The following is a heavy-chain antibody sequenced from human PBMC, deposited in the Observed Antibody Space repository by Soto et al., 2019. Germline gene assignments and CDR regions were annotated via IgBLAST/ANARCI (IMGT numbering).Heavy chain of an antibody. J-gene: IGHJ3*02. CDR3: AASLPGVTVAVYAFDI. V-gene: IGHV3-33*03. D-gene: IGHD6-19*01. Sequence: PGGSLRLSCAASGFTFSSYGMHWVRQAPGKGLEWVAFIWYNGSNKYYADSVKGRFTISRDNAKKSLYLQMNSLRAEDTAVYYCAASLPGVTVAVYAFDIWGQGTMVTVSS. CDR2: IWYNGSNK. CDR1: GFTFSSYG.